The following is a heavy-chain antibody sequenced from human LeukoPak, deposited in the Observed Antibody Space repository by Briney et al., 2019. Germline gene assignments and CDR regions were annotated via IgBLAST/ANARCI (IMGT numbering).Heavy chain of an antibody. CDR2: TYYRSKWYN. CDR1: GDSVSRNSAA. J-gene: IGHJ5*02. V-gene: IGHV6-1*01. D-gene: IGHD5-24*01. Sequence: SQTLSLTCAISGDSVSRNSAAWNWIRQSPSGGLEWLGRTYYRSKWYNDYAVSVESRITINPDTSKNQFSLQLNSVTPEDTAVYYCARADGDRDGYNFWFDPWGQGTLVTVSS. CDR3: ARADGDRDGYNFWFDP.